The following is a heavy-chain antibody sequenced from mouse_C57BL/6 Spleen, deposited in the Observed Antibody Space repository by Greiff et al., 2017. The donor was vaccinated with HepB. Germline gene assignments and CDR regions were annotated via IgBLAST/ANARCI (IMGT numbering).Heavy chain of an antibody. D-gene: IGHD3-3*01. J-gene: IGHJ2*01. CDR3: ARRGGRGDYFDY. V-gene: IGHV1-82*01. CDR2: IYPGDGDT. CDR1: GYAFSSSW. Sequence: QVQLQQSGPELVKPGASVKISCKASGYAFSSSWMNWVKQRPGKGLEWIGRIYPGDGDTNYNGKVKGKATLTADKSSSTAYMQLSSLTSEDSAVYFGARRGGRGDYFDYWGQGTTLTVSS.